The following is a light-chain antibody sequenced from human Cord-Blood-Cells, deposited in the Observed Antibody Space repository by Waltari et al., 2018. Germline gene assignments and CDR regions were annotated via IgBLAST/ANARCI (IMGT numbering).Light chain of an antibody. CDR2: AAS. CDR3: QQSYSTPYT. Sequence: DIQMTQSPSSLSASVGDRVTITCRASQSISSYLNWYQQKPGKAPKLLIYAASSLQSGVPSRFRGSGSGTEFTRTISSLQPEDFATYYCQQSYSTPYTFGQGTKLEIK. J-gene: IGKJ2*01. V-gene: IGKV1-39*01. CDR1: QSISSY.